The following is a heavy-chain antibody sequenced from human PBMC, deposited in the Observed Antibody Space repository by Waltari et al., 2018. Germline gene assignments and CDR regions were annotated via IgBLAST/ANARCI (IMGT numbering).Heavy chain of an antibody. CDR3: ARGLYCSSTSCYWGQTYNWFDP. Sequence: QLQLQESGPGLVKPSETLSLTCTVSGGSISSSSYYWGWIRQPPGKGLEWIGSIYYSGSTYYNPSLKSRVTISVDTSKNQFSLKLSSVTAADTAVYYCARGLYCSSTSCYWGQTYNWFDPWGQGTLVTVSS. CDR1: GGSISSSSYY. D-gene: IGHD2-2*01. J-gene: IGHJ5*02. CDR2: IYYSGST. V-gene: IGHV4-39*07.